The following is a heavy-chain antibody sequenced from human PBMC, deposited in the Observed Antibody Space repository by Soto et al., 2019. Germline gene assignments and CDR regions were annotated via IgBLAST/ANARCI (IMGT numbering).Heavy chain of an antibody. CDR3: ARERHDGARLDP. J-gene: IGHJ5*02. Sequence: SDTLSLTCTVSAASISSYYWSWIRQPPGKGLEWIGYIYHSGSTYYNPSLKSRVTISVDTSKNQFSLKLSSVTAADTAVYYCARERHDGARLDPWGQGTLVTVSS. V-gene: IGHV4-59*12. D-gene: IGHD3-3*01. CDR2: IYHSGST. CDR1: AASISSYY.